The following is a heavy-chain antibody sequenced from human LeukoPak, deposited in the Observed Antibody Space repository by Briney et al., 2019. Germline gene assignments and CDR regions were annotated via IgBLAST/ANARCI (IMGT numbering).Heavy chain of an antibody. CDR1: GGSITSSSHY. V-gene: IGHV4-39*01. D-gene: IGHD3-10*02. J-gene: IGHJ4*02. CDR3: AMFGELLRGFDY. CDR2: IYYSGST. Sequence: PSETLSLTCSVSGGSITSSSHYWGWIRQPPGKGLEWIGSIYYSGSTYYNPSLKSRVTISVDTSKNQFSLKLSSVTAADTAVYYCAMFGELLRGFDYWGQGTLVTVSS.